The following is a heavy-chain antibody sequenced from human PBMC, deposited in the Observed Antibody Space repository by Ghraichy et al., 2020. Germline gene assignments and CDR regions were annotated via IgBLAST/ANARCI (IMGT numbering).Heavy chain of an antibody. Sequence: SETPSLTCAVYGGSFSGYYWSWIRQPPGKGLEWIGEINHSGSTNYNPSLKSRVTISVDTSKNQFSLKLSSVTAADTAVYYCARGNFVHVPWFDPWGQGTLVTVSS. CDR2: INHSGST. D-gene: IGHD6-6*01. V-gene: IGHV4-34*01. J-gene: IGHJ5*02. CDR3: ARGNFVHVPWFDP. CDR1: GGSFSGYY.